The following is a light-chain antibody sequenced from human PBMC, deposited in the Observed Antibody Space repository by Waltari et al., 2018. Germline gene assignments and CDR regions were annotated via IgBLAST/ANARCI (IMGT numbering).Light chain of an antibody. J-gene: IGKJ1*01. CDR3: PHYVRLPAT. V-gene: IGKV3-20*01. CDR1: QSVGGT. Sequence: EIVLMQSPGTLSLSPGERAALSCRASQSVGGTLAWYQQKPGQAPRHLLYGASIRAPGTPDRFSGTGSGTDFSLTISRLEPEDFAVYCGPHYVRLPATFGQGTKVEIK. CDR2: GAS.